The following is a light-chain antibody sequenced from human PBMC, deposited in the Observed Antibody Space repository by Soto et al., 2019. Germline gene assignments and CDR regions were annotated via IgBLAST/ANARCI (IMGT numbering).Light chain of an antibody. Sequence: DIQMTQSPSTLSASVGDRVTITCRASESISSWLSWYQQKPGKAPSLLIYKASSLEVEVPSRFSGAGSGTEFTLAISSLHPDDIATYYCPQHHRHPLTFGGGTKIEMK. CDR1: ESISSW. J-gene: IGKJ4*01. V-gene: IGKV1-5*03. CDR3: PQHHRHPLT. CDR2: KAS.